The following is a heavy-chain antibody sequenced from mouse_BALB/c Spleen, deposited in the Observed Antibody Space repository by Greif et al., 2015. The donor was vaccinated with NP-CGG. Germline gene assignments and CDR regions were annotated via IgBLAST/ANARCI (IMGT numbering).Heavy chain of an antibody. V-gene: IGHV1S81*02. CDR3: TRLNGNYGGGSCFDY. D-gene: IGHD2-1*01. CDR2: INPSNGGT. Sequence: QVQLQQSGAGLVKPGASVKLSCKASGYTFTSYYMYWVKQRPGQGLEWIGEINPSNGGTNFNEKFKSKATLTVDKSSTTAYMQLSSLTSEDSAVYYCTRLNGNYGGGSCFDYWGQGTTLTVSS. J-gene: IGHJ2*01. CDR1: GYTFTSYY.